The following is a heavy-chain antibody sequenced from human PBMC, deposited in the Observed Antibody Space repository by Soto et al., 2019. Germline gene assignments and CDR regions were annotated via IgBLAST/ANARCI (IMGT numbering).Heavy chain of an antibody. J-gene: IGHJ6*02. CDR1: GFTFSGSA. D-gene: IGHD6-19*01. V-gene: IGHV3-73*01. CDR3: TREGGGSGWDYYYGMDV. CDR2: IRSKANSYAT. Sequence: GGSLRLSCAASGFTFSGSAMHWVRQASGKGLEWVGRIRSKANSYATAYAASVKGRFTISRDDSKNTAYLQMNSLKTEDTAVYYCTREGGGSGWDYYYGMDVWGQGTTVTVSS.